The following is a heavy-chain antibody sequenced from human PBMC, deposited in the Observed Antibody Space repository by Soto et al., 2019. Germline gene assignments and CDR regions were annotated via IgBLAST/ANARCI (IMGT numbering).Heavy chain of an antibody. Sequence: GESLKISCKASGYSFSFYWIGWVRQMPGKGLEWMAIMYPDDSDIRYSPSFQGQVTISADKSISTAYLQWSSLKASDTAMYYCARRSDYYYGMDVWGQGTTVTVSS. CDR2: MYPDDSDI. CDR3: ARRSDYYYGMDV. V-gene: IGHV5-51*01. J-gene: IGHJ6*02. CDR1: GYSFSFYW.